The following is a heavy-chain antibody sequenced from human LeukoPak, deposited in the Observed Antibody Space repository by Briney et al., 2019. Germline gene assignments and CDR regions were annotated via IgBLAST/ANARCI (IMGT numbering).Heavy chain of an antibody. CDR3: AAGGAYDSFDY. CDR1: GFTVSSNY. J-gene: IGHJ4*02. D-gene: IGHD3-22*01. V-gene: IGHV3-53*01. Sequence: PGGSLRLSCAASGFTVSSNYMSWVRQAPGKGLEWVSAIYSGGSTYYADSVKGRFTISRDNSKNTLYLQMNRLRAEDTAVYYCAAGGAYDSFDYWGQGTLVTVSS. CDR2: IYSGGST.